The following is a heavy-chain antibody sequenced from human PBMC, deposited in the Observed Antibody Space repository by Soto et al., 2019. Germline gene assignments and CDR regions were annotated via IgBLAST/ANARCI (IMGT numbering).Heavy chain of an antibody. CDR2: IIPIFGTA. CDR3: ARDMTRTVVPYFDF. J-gene: IGHJ4*02. Sequence: SVKVSCKASGYIFTDYYMHWVRQAPGQGLEWMGGIIPIFGTANYAQKFQGRVTITADKSTSTSYMELSSLRSEDTAVYYCARDMTRTVVPYFDFWGQGTLVTVSS. V-gene: IGHV1-69*06. D-gene: IGHD1-7*01. CDR1: GYIFTDYY.